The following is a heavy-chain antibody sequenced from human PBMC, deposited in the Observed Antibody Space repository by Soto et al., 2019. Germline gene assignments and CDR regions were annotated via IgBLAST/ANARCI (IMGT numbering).Heavy chain of an antibody. Sequence: QVQLVQSGAEVKKPGSSVKVSCKASGGTFSSYTISWVRQAPGQGLEWMGRIIPILGIANYAQKFQGRVTITADKSTSTAYMELSSLRSEDTAVYYCARDIGYYYDSSGRQGGFDPWGQGTLVTVSS. D-gene: IGHD3-22*01. J-gene: IGHJ5*02. CDR2: IIPILGIA. CDR1: GGTFSSYT. V-gene: IGHV1-69*08. CDR3: ARDIGYYYDSSGRQGGFDP.